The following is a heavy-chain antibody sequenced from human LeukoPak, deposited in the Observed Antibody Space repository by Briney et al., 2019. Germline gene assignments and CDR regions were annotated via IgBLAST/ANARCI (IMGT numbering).Heavy chain of an antibody. J-gene: IGHJ4*02. V-gene: IGHV4-59*01. D-gene: IGHD3-16*01. CDR2: IYYSGST. CDR1: GGSISSYY. CDR3: ARGRLPSPYGY. Sequence: PSETLSLTCTVSGGSISSYYWSWIRQPPGKGLEWIGYIYYSGSTNYNPSLKSRVTISVDTSKNQFSLKLSSVTAADTAVYYCARGRLPSPYGYWGQGTLVTVSS.